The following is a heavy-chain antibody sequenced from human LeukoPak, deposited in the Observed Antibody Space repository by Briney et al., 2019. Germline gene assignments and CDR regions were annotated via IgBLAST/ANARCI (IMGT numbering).Heavy chain of an antibody. V-gene: IGHV3-23*01. D-gene: IGHD3-22*01. CDR2: ISGSGGST. J-gene: IGHJ4*02. Sequence: PGGSLRLSCAASGFTFSSYAMSWVRQAPGKGLERVSAISGSGGSTYYADSVKGRFTISRDNSKNTLYLQMNSLRAEDTAVYYCAKDSPRTMIPYGLFDYWGQGTLVTVSS. CDR3: AKDSPRTMIPYGLFDY. CDR1: GFTFSSYA.